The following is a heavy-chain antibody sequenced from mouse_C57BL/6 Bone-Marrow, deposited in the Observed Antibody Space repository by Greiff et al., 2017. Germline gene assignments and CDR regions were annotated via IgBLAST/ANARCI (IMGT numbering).Heavy chain of an antibody. Sequence: EVMLVESGGGLVKPGGSLKLSCAASGFTFSSYTMSWVRQTPEKRLQRVAAISGGGGNTYYPDSVKGRFTIYRDNDKNILYLQMSSLRSEDTALYYCSRQVTTVLATKYFDVWGTGTTVTVSS. CDR3: SRQVTTVLATKYFDV. CDR1: GFTFSSYT. J-gene: IGHJ1*03. CDR2: ISGGGGNT. D-gene: IGHD1-1*01. V-gene: IGHV5-9*01.